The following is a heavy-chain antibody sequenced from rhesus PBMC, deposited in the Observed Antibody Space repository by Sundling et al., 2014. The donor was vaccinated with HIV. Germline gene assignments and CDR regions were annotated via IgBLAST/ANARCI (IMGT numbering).Heavy chain of an antibody. D-gene: IGHD2-21*01. CDR3: TRDPXPVRSGTGSSGFRDYRRAGTGRGTFRFGTRTRSLPYDPFPLTPKPGNPGPLPGFPRVFPPFSPRV. CDR1: GFIFSSYV. CDR2: ISESGGTT. Sequence: EVQLVESGGGLVKPGGSLRLSCVASGFIFSSYVMHWVRQAPGKGLEWVSVISESGGTTYYADSLKGRFTISRDNAKNSLFLQMNSLRAEDTAVYYCTRDPXPVRSGTGSSGFRDYRRAGTGRGTFRFGTRTRSLPYDPFPLTPKPGNPGPLPGFPRVFPPFSPRVRGP. V-gene: IGHV3-100*01. J-gene: IGHJ5-1*01.